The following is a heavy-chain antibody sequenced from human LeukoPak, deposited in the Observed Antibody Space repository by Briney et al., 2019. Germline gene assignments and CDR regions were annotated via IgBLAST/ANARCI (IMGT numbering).Heavy chain of an antibody. J-gene: IGHJ4*02. V-gene: IGHV1-46*01. CDR3: AREGNVDIVATIDFGY. CDR1: GYTFTSYY. Sequence: ASVKVSCKASGYTFTSYYMHWVRQAPGQGLEWMGIINPSGGSTYYAQKFQGRVTMTRDTSTSTVYMELSSLRSEDTAVYYCAREGNVDIVATIDFGYWGQGTLVAVSS. CDR2: INPSGGST. D-gene: IGHD5-12*01.